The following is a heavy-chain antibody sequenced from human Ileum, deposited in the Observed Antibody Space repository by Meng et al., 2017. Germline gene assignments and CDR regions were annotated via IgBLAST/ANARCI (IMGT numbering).Heavy chain of an antibody. CDR2: IHHSGST. J-gene: IGHJ5*02. V-gene: IGHV4-4*02. CDR1: GGPISSSNW. CDR3: ARSGTTVKDGECFDP. Sequence: SESLSLTCAVSGGPISSSNWWNGVRQTPEKGLEWIGEIHHSGSTNYNPSLKRRATISVDESKNQFSLKLTSVAAADTAVYYCARSGTTVKDGECFDPWGQGTLVTVSS. D-gene: IGHD1-26*01.